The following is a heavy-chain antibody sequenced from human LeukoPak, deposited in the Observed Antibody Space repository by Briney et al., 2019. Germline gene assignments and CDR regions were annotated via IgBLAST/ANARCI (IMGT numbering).Heavy chain of an antibody. V-gene: IGHV3-7*04. CDR3: ARRIITMVRGVITSDAFDI. CDR2: IKQDGSEK. CDR1: GFTFSSYW. J-gene: IGHJ3*02. D-gene: IGHD3-10*01. Sequence: PGGPLRLSCAASGFTFSSYWMSWVRQAPGKGLEWVANIKQDGSEKYYVDSVKGRFTISRDNAKNSLYLQMNSLRAEDTAVYYCARRIITMVRGVITSDAFDIWGQGTMVTVSS.